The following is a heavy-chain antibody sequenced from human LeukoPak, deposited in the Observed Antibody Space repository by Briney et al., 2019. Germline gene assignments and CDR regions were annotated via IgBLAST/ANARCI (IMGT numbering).Heavy chain of an antibody. CDR2: ISSSGSTI. CDR1: GFTFSDYY. J-gene: IGHJ6*03. D-gene: IGHD6-13*01. Sequence: PGGSLRLSCAASGFTFSDYYMSWIRQAPGKGLEWASYISSSGSTIYYADSVKGRFTISRDNAKNSLYLQMNSLRAEDTAVYYCEREGSSWYFYYMDVWGKGTTVTVSS. V-gene: IGHV3-11*04. CDR3: EREGSSWYFYYMDV.